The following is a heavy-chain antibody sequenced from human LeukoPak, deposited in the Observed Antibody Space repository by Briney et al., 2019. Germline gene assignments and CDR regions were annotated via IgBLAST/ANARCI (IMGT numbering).Heavy chain of an antibody. D-gene: IGHD3-22*01. V-gene: IGHV4-61*02. Sequence: QTSETLSLTCTVSGDSISSGDYYWSWIRQPAGKGLEWIGRISSSGSTNYHPSLKSRVTISVDTSKNQFSLKLSSVTAADTAVYFCARGPYSYDSSGAFDIWGQGTMVTVSS. J-gene: IGHJ3*02. CDR1: GDSISSGDYY. CDR3: ARGPYSYDSSGAFDI. CDR2: ISSSGST.